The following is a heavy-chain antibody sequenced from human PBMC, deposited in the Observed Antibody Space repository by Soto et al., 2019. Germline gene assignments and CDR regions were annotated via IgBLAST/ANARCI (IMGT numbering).Heavy chain of an antibody. V-gene: IGHV3-33*01. CDR3: ARGRGSGSFYQLDY. Sequence: QVQLVESGGGVVQPGRSPRLSCAASGFTFSNHGMHWVRQAPGKGLEWVARIYYDGSNEYYADSVKGRFTISRDSSKNTLYLQMNSLRAEDTAVYNCARGRGSGSFYQLDYWGQGTLVTVSS. D-gene: IGHD1-26*01. J-gene: IGHJ4*02. CDR2: IYYDGSNE. CDR1: GFTFSNHG.